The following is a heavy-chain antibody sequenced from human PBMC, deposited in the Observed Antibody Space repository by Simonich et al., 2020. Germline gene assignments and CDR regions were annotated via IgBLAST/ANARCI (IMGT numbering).Heavy chain of an antibody. V-gene: IGHV1-18*01. CDR3: ARRTTGTTAFDI. D-gene: IGHD1-1*01. CDR2: ISADNGNT. J-gene: IGHJ3*02. CDR1: GYTFTSYG. Sequence: QVQLVQSGAEVKKPGASVKVSCKASGYTFTSYGISWVRQAPGQGLEWMGVISADNGNTNYAQNLQGRGTMTTDTSTSTAYMELRSLRSDDTAVYYCARRTTGTTAFDIWGQGTMVTVSS.